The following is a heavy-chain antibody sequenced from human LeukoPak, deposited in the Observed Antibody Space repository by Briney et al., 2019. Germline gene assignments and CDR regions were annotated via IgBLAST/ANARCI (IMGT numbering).Heavy chain of an antibody. D-gene: IGHD6-13*01. CDR1: GFTFSSYG. CDR3: AREGYGYYFDY. CDR2: IQNDGSNE. Sequence: PGGSLRLSCAASGFTFSSYGMHWVRQAPGKGLEWVAYIQNDGSNEQYADSVKGRFSISRDSSKNILYLQMNSLRAEDTAVYYCAREGYGYYFDYWGQGTLVTVSS. V-gene: IGHV3-30*02. J-gene: IGHJ4*02.